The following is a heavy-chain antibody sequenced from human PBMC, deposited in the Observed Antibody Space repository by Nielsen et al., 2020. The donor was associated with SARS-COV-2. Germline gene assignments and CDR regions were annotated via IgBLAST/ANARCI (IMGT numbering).Heavy chain of an antibody. Sequence: SETLSLTCTVSGGSISSYYWSWIRQPPGKGLEWIGYIYYSGSTNYNPSLKSRVTISVDTSKNQFSLKLSSVTAADTAVYYCARVPYYDFWSGYYTHYYYGMYVWGQGTTVTVSS. V-gene: IGHV4-59*01. CDR3: ARVPYYDFWSGYYTHYYYGMYV. CDR2: IYYSGST. D-gene: IGHD3-3*01. J-gene: IGHJ6*02. CDR1: GGSISSYY.